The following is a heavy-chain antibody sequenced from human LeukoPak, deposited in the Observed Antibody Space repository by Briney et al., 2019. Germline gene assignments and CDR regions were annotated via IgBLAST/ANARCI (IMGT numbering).Heavy chain of an antibody. V-gene: IGHV1-2*06. CDR2: INPNSGGT. D-gene: IGHD3-10*01. CDR1: GYTFTGYY. CDR3: ARDFGDGGGTVTLYYYYGMDV. J-gene: IGHJ6*02. Sequence: ASVKVSCKASGYTFTGYYMHWVRQAPGQGLEWMGRINPNSGGTNYAQKFQGRVTMTRDTSISTAYMELSRLRSDDTAVYYCARDFGDGGGTVTLYYYYGMDVWGQGTTVTVSS.